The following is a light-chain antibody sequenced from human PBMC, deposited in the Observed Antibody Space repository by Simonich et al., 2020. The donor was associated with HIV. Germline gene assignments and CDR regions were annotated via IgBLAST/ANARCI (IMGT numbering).Light chain of an antibody. V-gene: IGLV2-14*01. J-gene: IGLJ2*01. CDR2: DVT. Sequence: QSALTQPASVSGSPGQSITISCAGTNSAVGGYNYVSWYQQHQGKAPQLMIYDVTKRPSGVSNRVSGSKSGNTASLTISGLQADDEADYYCSSYTGSTTLVFGGGTRLTVL. CDR1: NSAVGGYNY. CDR3: SSYTGSTTLV.